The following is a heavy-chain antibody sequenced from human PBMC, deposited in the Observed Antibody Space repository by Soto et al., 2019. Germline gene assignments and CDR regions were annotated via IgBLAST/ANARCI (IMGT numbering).Heavy chain of an antibody. D-gene: IGHD4-17*01. Sequence: EVQLVESGGGLVQPGGSLRLSCAASGFTFSSYSMNWVRQAPGKGLEWVTYISSSSSTIYYADSVKGRFTISRDNAKNSLYLQMYSLSAEDTAVYYCARDLNYGLFDYGGQGTLVTVSS. J-gene: IGHJ4*02. CDR2: ISSSSSTI. CDR3: ARDLNYGLFDY. V-gene: IGHV3-48*01. CDR1: GFTFSSYS.